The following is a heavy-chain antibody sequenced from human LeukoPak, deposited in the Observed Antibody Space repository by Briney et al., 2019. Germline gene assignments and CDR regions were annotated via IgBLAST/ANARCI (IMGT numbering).Heavy chain of an antibody. J-gene: IGHJ4*02. Sequence: GGSLRLSCAASGFTVSSNYMSWVRQAPGKGLEWVSIIYSGGGTYYADSVKGRFAISRDNSKNTLYLQMNSLRAEDTAVYYCARDQDPAMTDWGQGTLVTVSS. D-gene: IGHD5-18*01. CDR3: ARDQDPAMTD. CDR2: IYSGGGT. CDR1: GFTVSSNY. V-gene: IGHV3-66*01.